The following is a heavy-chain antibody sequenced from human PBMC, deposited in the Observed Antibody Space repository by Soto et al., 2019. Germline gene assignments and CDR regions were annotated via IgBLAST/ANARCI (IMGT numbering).Heavy chain of an antibody. D-gene: IGHD6-13*01. V-gene: IGHV1-69*13. CDR2: IIPIFGTA. Sequence: SVKVSCKASGGTFSSYAISWVRQAPGQGLEWMGGIIPIFGTANYAQKFQGRVTITADESTSTAYMELSSLRSEDTAVYYCARDRIAAAGTNWFDPWGQGTLVTVSS. J-gene: IGHJ5*02. CDR1: GGTFSSYA. CDR3: ARDRIAAAGTNWFDP.